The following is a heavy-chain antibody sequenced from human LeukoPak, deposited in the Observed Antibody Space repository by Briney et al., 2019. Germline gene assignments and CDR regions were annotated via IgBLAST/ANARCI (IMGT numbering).Heavy chain of an antibody. J-gene: IGHJ4*02. CDR3: ARGDVNSSWPFFDY. Sequence: PSETLSLTCAVYGGSFSGYYWSWIRQPPGKGLEWIGYIYYSGSTNYNPSLKSRVTISVDTSKNQFSLKLSSVTAADTAVYYCARGDVNSSWPFFDYWGQGTLVTVSS. D-gene: IGHD6-13*01. CDR2: IYYSGST. V-gene: IGHV4-59*01. CDR1: GGSFSGYY.